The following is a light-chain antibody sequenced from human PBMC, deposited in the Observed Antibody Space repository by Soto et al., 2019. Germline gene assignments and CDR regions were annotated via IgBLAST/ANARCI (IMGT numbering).Light chain of an antibody. CDR1: QSVLYTSNNKNY. Sequence: MTQFRDALAAAPRPRSTLHCKSSQSVLYTSNNKNYLAWYQQKPGQPPKLLIYWASTRESGVPDRFSGSGSGTDFTLTISSLQAEDGAVYYCQQYYSTPKTFGQGTKVDVK. CDR3: QQYYSTPKT. CDR2: WAS. V-gene: IGKV4-1*01. J-gene: IGKJ1*01.